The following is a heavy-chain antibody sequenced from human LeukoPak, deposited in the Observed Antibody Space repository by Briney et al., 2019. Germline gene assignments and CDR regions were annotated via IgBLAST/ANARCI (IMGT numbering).Heavy chain of an antibody. CDR1: GYTFTGYY. CDR3: ARTNGDRPYYFDY. V-gene: IGHV1-2*02. D-gene: IGHD7-27*01. CDR2: INPNSGGT. Sequence: GASVKVSCKASGYTFTGYYMHWVRQAPGQGLEWMGWINPNSGGTNYAQKFQGRVTMTRDTSISTAYMELSRLRSDDTAVYYCARTNGDRPYYFDYWGQGTLVTVSS. J-gene: IGHJ4*02.